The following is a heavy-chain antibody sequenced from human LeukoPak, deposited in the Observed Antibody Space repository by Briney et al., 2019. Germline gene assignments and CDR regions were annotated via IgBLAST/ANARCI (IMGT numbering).Heavy chain of an antibody. V-gene: IGHV4-39*01. J-gene: IGHJ4*02. Sequence: SETLSLTCTVSGGSISSSSYYWGWIRQPPGKGLEWIGSIYYSGSTYYNPSLKSRVTISVDTSKNQFSLKLSSVTAADTAVYYCARITPTVFDYWGQGTLVTVSS. CDR1: GGSISSSSYY. CDR3: ARITPTVFDY. D-gene: IGHD3-10*01. CDR2: IYYSGST.